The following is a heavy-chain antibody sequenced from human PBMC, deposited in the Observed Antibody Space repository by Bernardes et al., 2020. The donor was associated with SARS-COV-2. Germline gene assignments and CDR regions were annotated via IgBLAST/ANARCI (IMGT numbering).Heavy chain of an antibody. CDR2: MYYTGSA. V-gene: IGHV4-59*08. CDR1: GGSISGYY. Sequence: ETLSLPCTVSGGSISGYYWTWIRQPPGRGLEWIGYMYYTGSANYNPSLKSRVTISVDTSNNRFSLKLSSMTASDTAVYYCTRKPVTAGTTEHAFDIWGQGTMGTVSS. J-gene: IGHJ3*02. D-gene: IGHD1-1*01. CDR3: TRKPVTAGTTEHAFDI.